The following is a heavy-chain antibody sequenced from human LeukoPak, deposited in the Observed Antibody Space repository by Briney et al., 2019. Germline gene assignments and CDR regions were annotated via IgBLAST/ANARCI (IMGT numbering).Heavy chain of an antibody. J-gene: IGHJ4*02. Sequence: SETLSLTCAVSGGSISSSNWWSWVRQPPGKGLEWIGEIYHSGSTNYNPSLKSRVTISVDKSKNQFSLKLSSVTAADTAVYYCAGIPLVGVLGRPYFDYWGQGTLVTVSS. V-gene: IGHV4-4*02. CDR2: IYHSGST. D-gene: IGHD1-26*01. CDR3: AGIPLVGVLGRPYFDY. CDR1: GGSISSSNW.